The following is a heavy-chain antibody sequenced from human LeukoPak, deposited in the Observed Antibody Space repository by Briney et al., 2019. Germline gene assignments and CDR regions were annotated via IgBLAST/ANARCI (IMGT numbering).Heavy chain of an antibody. CDR3: ARAEIAAADMDV. CDR1: GYTFTSYY. CDR2: INPNSGGT. Sequence: ASVKVSCKASGYTFTSYYMHWVRRAPGQGLEWMGIINPNSGGTNYAQKFQGRVTMARDTSISTAYMELSRLRSDDTAVYYCARAEIAAADMDVWGKGTTVTVSS. J-gene: IGHJ6*03. D-gene: IGHD6-13*01. V-gene: IGHV1-2*02.